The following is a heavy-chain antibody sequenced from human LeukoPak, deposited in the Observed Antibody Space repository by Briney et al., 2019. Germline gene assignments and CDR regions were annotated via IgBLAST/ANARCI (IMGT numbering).Heavy chain of an antibody. Sequence: SETLSLTCTVSGGSISSYYWCWIRQPPGKGLEWIGDIYYSGSTNYNPSLKSRVTISVDTSKNQFSLRLSSVTAADTAVYYSARLASGSYGPLTPFDYWGQGTLVTVSS. CDR2: IYYSGST. CDR1: GGSISSYY. D-gene: IGHD5-18*01. J-gene: IGHJ4*02. V-gene: IGHV4-59*08. CDR3: ARLASGSYGPLTPFDY.